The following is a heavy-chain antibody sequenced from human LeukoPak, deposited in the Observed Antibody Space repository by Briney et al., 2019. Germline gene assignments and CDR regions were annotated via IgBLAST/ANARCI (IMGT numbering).Heavy chain of an antibody. V-gene: IGHV1-69*05. Sequence: SVKVSCKASGGTFSSYAISWVRQAPGQGLEWMGGIIPIFGTANYAQKFQGRVTITTDESTSTAYMELSSLRSEDTAVYYCARGDSERAYYDFWSGSVFDPWGQGTLVTVSS. J-gene: IGHJ5*02. CDR1: GGTFSSYA. CDR3: ARGDSERAYYDFWSGSVFDP. CDR2: IIPIFGTA. D-gene: IGHD3-3*01.